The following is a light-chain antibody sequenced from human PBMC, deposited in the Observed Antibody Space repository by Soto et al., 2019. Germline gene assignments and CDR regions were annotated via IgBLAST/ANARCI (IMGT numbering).Light chain of an antibody. V-gene: IGKV1-5*01. J-gene: IGKJ1*01. CDR3: QQYNSYSPWT. CDR2: DAS. CDR1: QSISSW. Sequence: DIQMTQSPSTLSASVGDRVTITCRASQSISSWLAWYQQKPGKAPKLLIYDASSLESGVPSRVSGSGSGTEFTLTISSPQPDDFATYYCQQYNSYSPWTFGKGTKVEIK.